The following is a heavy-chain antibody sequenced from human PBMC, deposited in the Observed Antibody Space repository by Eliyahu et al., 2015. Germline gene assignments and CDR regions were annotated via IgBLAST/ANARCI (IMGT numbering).Heavy chain of an antibody. D-gene: IGHD6-6*01. CDR3: ATASRGFYSISSRDDNNWFDP. CDR2: INHSGNT. J-gene: IGHJ5*02. CDR1: GGSXSGYY. V-gene: IGHV4-34*01. Sequence: QVQLQQWGAGLLKPSETLSLPCAVYGGSXSGYYWTWXRQTPGKGLEWIGEINHSGNTNYNPSLKSRVTISVDTSKNQFXLRLSSVTAADTAVYYCATASRGFYSISSRDDNNWFDPWGQGTLVTVSS.